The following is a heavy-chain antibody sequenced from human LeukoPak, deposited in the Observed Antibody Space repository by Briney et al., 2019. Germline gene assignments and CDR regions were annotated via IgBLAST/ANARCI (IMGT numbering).Heavy chain of an antibody. CDR2: INHSGST. CDR1: GGSFSGYY. J-gene: IGHJ4*02. V-gene: IGHV4-34*01. CDR3: ARVILRFSKGIDY. Sequence: PSETLSLTCAVYGGSFSGYYWSWIRQPPGKGLEWIGEINHSGSTNYNPSLKSRVTISVDTSKSQFSLKLSSVTAADTAVYYCARVILRFSKGIDYWGQGTLVTVSS. D-gene: IGHD3-10*01.